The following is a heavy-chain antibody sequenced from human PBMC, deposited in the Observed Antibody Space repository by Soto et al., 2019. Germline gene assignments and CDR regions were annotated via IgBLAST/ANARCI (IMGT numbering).Heavy chain of an antibody. J-gene: IGHJ5*02. V-gene: IGHV3-21*06. Sequence: GGSLRLSCAASGFAFSEYSMAWVRQAPGKGPEWVSYISGSSGVIYYVDSVKGRFTVSRDNAKNSLFLQMNSLRQEDTAVYYCAREEVRGIIRWFDPWGQGTRVTVSS. CDR3: AREEVRGIIRWFDP. CDR1: GFAFSEYS. CDR2: ISGSSGVI. D-gene: IGHD3-10*01.